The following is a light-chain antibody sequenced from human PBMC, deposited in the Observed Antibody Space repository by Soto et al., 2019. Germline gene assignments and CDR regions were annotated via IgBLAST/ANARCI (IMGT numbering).Light chain of an antibody. V-gene: IGKV2-28*01. Sequence: DIVLTQSPLYLPVTPGEPASISCRSSQSLMYDNGFVYLDWYLQKSGQSPQLLIYLCSNRASGVPDRFSGSVSGTDFTLKISRVEADDVGVYYCMQSREIPRTFGGGTTVEI. CDR1: QSLMYDNGFVY. CDR2: LCS. J-gene: IGKJ4*01. CDR3: MQSREIPRT.